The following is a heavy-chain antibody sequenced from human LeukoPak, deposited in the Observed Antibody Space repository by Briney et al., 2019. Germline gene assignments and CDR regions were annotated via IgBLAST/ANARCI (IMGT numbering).Heavy chain of an antibody. J-gene: IGHJ4*02. CDR2: IYSSGTT. V-gene: IGHV4-59*01. D-gene: IGHD5-18*01. CDR3: ARESLSQYNYGYGSFDY. CDR1: GGSFNGYY. Sequence: SETLSLTCTVSGGSFNGYYWSWIRQPPGKGLEWTGYIYSSGTTNYNPSLKSRVTISVDTSKNQFSLKLSSVTAADTALYYCARESLSQYNYGYGSFDYWGQGTLVTVSS.